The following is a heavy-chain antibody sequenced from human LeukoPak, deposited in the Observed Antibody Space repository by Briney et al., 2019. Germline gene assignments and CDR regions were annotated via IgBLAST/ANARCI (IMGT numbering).Heavy chain of an antibody. CDR2: INSDGSST. CDR1: GFTFSSYW. V-gene: IGHV3-74*01. J-gene: IGHJ4*02. D-gene: IGHD3-22*01. CDR3: ATKTGSRGYYY. Sequence: PGGSLRLSCAASGFTFSSYWMHWVRQAPGKGLVWVSRINSDGSSTSYADSVKGRFTIPRDNAKNTLYLQMNSLRAEDTAVYYCATKTGSRGYYYWGQGTLVTVSS.